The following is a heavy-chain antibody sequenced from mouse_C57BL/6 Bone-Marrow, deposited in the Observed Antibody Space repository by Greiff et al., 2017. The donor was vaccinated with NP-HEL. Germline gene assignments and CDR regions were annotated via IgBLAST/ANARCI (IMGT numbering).Heavy chain of an antibody. Sequence: VQLQESGAELARPGASVKLSCKASGYTFTSYGISWVKQRPGQGLEWIGEIYPRSGNPSYNERFKGKATPTADKSSSTAYMELRSLTSEDSAVYFCARKGYYSNYAFAYWGQGTLVTVSA. D-gene: IGHD2-5*01. CDR2: IYPRSGNP. CDR3: ARKGYYSNYAFAY. CDR1: GYTFTSYG. J-gene: IGHJ3*01. V-gene: IGHV1-81*01.